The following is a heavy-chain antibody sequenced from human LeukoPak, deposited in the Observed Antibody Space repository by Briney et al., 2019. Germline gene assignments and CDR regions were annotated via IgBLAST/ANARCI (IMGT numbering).Heavy chain of an antibody. CDR2: INWNGGST. V-gene: IGHV3-20*01. CDR3: ARDEYCSSTSCYPLPFDY. J-gene: IGHJ4*02. Sequence: GGSLRLSCAASGFTFDDYGMSWVRQAPGKGLEWVSGINWNGGSTGYADSVKGRFTISRDNAKNSLYLQMNSLRAEDTALYHCARDEYCSSTSCYPLPFDYWGQGTLVTVSS. D-gene: IGHD2-2*01. CDR1: GFTFDDYG.